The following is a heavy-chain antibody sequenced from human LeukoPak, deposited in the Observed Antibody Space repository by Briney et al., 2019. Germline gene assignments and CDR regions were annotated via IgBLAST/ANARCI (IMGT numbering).Heavy chain of an antibody. CDR3: ASYYGSGSYVPNYYYYYMDV. CDR1: GYTFTSYG. V-gene: IGHV1-69*06. CDR2: IIPIFGTA. Sequence: ASVKVSCKASGYTFTSYGISWVRQAPGQGLEWMGGIIPIFGTANYAQKFQGRVTITADKSTSTAYMELSSLRSEDTAVYYCASYYGSGSYVPNYYYYYMDVWGKGTTVTVSS. J-gene: IGHJ6*03. D-gene: IGHD3-10*01.